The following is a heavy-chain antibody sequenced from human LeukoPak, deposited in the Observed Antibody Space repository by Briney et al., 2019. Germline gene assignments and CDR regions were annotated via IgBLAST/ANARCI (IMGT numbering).Heavy chain of an antibody. CDR3: ARASSQPWIQLWPFWY. CDR2: ISAYNGNT. Sequence: GASVKVSCKASGYTFTSYGISWVRQAPGQGLEWMGWISAYNGNTNYAQKLQGRVTMTTDTSTSTAYMELRSLRSDDTAVYYCARASSQPWIQLWPFWYWGQGTLVTVSS. J-gene: IGHJ4*02. D-gene: IGHD5-18*01. V-gene: IGHV1-18*01. CDR1: GYTFTSYG.